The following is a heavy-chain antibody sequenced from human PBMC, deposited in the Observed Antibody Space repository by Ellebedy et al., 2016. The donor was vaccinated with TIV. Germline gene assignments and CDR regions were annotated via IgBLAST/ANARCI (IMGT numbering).Heavy chain of an antibody. CDR2: IKSKAAGGTT. D-gene: IGHD2-15*01. V-gene: IGHV3-15*07. CDR3: ATGSGQFYDS. CDR1: TFTLNW. Sequence: PGGSLRLSCTASTFTLNWMNWVRQTPGTGLEWVGRIKSKAAGGTTDFAAPVKGRFTISRDDSKNTVHLQMDSLKIEDTGVYYCATGSGQFYDSWGQGTLVTVSS. J-gene: IGHJ4*02.